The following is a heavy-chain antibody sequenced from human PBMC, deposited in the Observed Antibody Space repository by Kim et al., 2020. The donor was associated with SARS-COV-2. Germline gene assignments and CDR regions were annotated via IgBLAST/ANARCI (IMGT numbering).Heavy chain of an antibody. Sequence: DNPSLRRRVTISVDTSKNQFSLKVKAVTAADTGVYCCAVRTGSYYNWFDPWGQGTLVTVSS. CDR3: AVRTGSYYNWFDP. D-gene: IGHD1-1*01. J-gene: IGHJ5*02. V-gene: IGHV4-39*01.